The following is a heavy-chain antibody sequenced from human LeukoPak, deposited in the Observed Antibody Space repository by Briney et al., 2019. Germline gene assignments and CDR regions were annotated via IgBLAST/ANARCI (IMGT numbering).Heavy chain of an antibody. CDR1: GYTFTTYY. Sequence: ASVTVSCKASGYTFTTYYIHWVRQAPGQGLEWMGVINPSGGSTSLAQKFQARLTMTRDTSTSTVYMELSGLISEDTAVYYCAREIVVVPSAMGFDPWGQGTLVTVSS. D-gene: IGHD2-2*01. CDR2: INPSGGST. CDR3: AREIVVVPSAMGFDP. J-gene: IGHJ5*02. V-gene: IGHV1-46*01.